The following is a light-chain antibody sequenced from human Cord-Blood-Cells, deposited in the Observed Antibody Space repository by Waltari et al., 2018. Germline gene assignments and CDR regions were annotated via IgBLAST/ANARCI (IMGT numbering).Light chain of an antibody. CDR3: SSYTSSSTYG. Sequence: QSALTQPASVSGSHGQSSTISCPGTSSDVGGYNYVSWYQQHPGKAPKLMIYEVSNRPSGVSNRFSGSKSGNTASLTISGLQAEDEADYYCSSYTSSSTYGFGTGTKVTVL. CDR2: EVS. CDR1: SSDVGGYNY. J-gene: IGLJ1*01. V-gene: IGLV2-14*01.